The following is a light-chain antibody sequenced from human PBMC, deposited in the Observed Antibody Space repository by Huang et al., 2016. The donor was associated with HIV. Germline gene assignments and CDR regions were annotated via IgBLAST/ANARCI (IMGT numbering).Light chain of an antibody. CDR2: AKS. CDR3: QHYYSTPPRT. Sequence: DIQMTQSPSSLSASVGDRVTITCRASQDISNSLAWYQQKQAKAAKLLVYAKSRLQGGVPSRFSGSGCGAEDTLTIISRQAEDVATYYCQHYYSTPPRTFGQGTKVEVK. CDR1: QDISNS. J-gene: IGKJ1*01. V-gene: IGKV1-NL1*01.